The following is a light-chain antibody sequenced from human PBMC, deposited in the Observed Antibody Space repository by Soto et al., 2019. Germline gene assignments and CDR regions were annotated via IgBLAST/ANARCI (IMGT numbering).Light chain of an antibody. CDR3: SSYTSSTTRV. CDR1: SSDVGDYNY. Sequence: QSALTQPASVSGCPGRSITISCTGTSSDVGDYNYVSWYQQHPGKAPKLMIYDVSNRPSGVSNRFSGSKSGSTASLTISGLQAEDEADYYCSSYTSSTTRVFGTGTKVTVL. V-gene: IGLV2-14*01. CDR2: DVS. J-gene: IGLJ1*01.